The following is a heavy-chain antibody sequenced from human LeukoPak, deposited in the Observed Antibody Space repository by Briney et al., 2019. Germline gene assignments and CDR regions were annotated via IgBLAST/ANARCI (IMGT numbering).Heavy chain of an antibody. CDR2: IKQDGSEK. CDR1: GFTFNTFW. CDR3: ARDLVGGSGSLDY. Sequence: GGSLRLSCAASGFTFNTFWMSWVRQAPGKGLEWVANIKQDGSEKYYVDSVKGRFTISRDNAKNSLYLQMNSLRAEDTAVYYCARDLVGGSGSLDYWGQGTLVTVSS. J-gene: IGHJ4*02. D-gene: IGHD3-10*01. V-gene: IGHV3-7*01.